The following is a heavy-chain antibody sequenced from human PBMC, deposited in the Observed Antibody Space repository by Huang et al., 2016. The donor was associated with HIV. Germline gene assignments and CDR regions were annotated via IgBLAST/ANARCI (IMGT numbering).Heavy chain of an antibody. CDR1: GFSISTYW. J-gene: IGHJ1*01. CDR3: TRGPLGWLVHRYFYH. D-gene: IGHD6-19*01. Sequence: EVQLVESGGGLVQPGGSLRVSCAASGFSISTYWMSWVRQTQGKGLEWVASIKQDGSEKDYVDAGKGRFISSRDNAKNSLYLQMNSLRAEDTAVYYCTRGPLGWLVHRYFYHWGQGTLVTVSS. V-gene: IGHV3-7*01. CDR2: IKQDGSEK.